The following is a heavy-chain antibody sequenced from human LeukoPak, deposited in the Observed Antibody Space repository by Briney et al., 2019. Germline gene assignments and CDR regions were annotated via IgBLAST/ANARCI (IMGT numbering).Heavy chain of an antibody. D-gene: IGHD5-24*01. Sequence: PGESLKISCKGSGYSFTSYWTGWVRQMPGKGLEWMGIIYPGDSDTRYSPSFQGQVTISADKSISTAYLQWSSLKASDTAMYYCASFHQLSGRTFDYWGQGTLVTVSS. CDR1: GYSFTSYW. CDR3: ASFHQLSGRTFDY. CDR2: IYPGDSDT. V-gene: IGHV5-51*01. J-gene: IGHJ4*02.